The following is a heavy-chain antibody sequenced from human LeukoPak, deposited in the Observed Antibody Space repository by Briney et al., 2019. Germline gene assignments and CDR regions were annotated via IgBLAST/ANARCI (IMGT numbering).Heavy chain of an antibody. D-gene: IGHD6-19*01. CDR1: GFTFSSYG. Sequence: GRSLRLSCAASGFTFSSYGMHWVRQAPGKGLEWVAVISYDGSNKYYADSVKGRFTISSDNSKNTLYLQMNSLRAEDTAVYYCAKTGSIAVSLGYWGQGTLVTVSS. CDR3: AKTGSIAVSLGY. CDR2: ISYDGSNK. J-gene: IGHJ4*02. V-gene: IGHV3-30*18.